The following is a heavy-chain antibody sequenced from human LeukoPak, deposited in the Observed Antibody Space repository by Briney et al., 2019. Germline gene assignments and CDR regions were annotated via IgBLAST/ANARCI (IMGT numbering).Heavy chain of an antibody. J-gene: IGHJ6*03. CDR3: AKAMTGYYYYYMDV. V-gene: IGHV3-23*01. Sequence: GGSLRLSCAASGFTFSSYAMSWVRQAPGKGLEWVSAISGSGGSTYYADSVKGRFTISRDNSKNTLYMQMNSLRAEDTAVYYCAKAMTGYYYYYMDVWGKGTTVTVSS. D-gene: IGHD1-14*01. CDR1: GFTFSSYA. CDR2: ISGSGGST.